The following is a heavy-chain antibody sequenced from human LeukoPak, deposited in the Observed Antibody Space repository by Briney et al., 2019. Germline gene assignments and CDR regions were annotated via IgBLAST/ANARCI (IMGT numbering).Heavy chain of an antibody. CDR3: AREEGLVLDY. CDR2: IDSDGNMI. CDR1: GFTFDTSW. J-gene: IGHJ4*02. V-gene: IGHV3-74*01. Sequence: GGSLRLSCAASGFTFDTSWMHWVRQAPGKGLVWISRIDSDGNMIGYVDSAKGRFTISRDNAKNTLYLQMNSLRVEDTAVYYCAREEGLVLDYWGQGTLVTVSS. D-gene: IGHD2-8*02.